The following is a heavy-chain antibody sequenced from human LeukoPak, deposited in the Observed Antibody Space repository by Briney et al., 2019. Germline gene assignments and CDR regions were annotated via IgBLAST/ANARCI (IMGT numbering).Heavy chain of an antibody. Sequence: GESLQISCKGSGYSFTSYWIAWVRQVFGKGLEWMGIIYPGDSDTRYSPSFQGQVTISVDKSIRTAYLQWSSLKAADTAMYYCAKSSPYCANGVCHFDYWGQGTLVTVSS. CDR2: IYPGDSDT. D-gene: IGHD2-8*01. V-gene: IGHV5-51*01. CDR1: GYSFTSYW. J-gene: IGHJ4*02. CDR3: AKSSPYCANGVCHFDY.